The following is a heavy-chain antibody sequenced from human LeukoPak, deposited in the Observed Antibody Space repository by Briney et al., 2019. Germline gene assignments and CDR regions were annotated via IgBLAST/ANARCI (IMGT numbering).Heavy chain of an antibody. CDR2: IKQDGSDK. J-gene: IGHJ4*02. CDR3: ARGRNNFRY. CDR1: GFTFSDYW. V-gene: IGHV3-7*01. D-gene: IGHD1-20*01. Sequence: GGSLRLSCAASGFTFSDYWMSWVRQAPGKGLEWVAYIKQDGSDKYYVDSVKGRFTISRDNAKNSMDLQMNSLRAEDTAVYYCARGRNNFRYWGQGTLVTVSS.